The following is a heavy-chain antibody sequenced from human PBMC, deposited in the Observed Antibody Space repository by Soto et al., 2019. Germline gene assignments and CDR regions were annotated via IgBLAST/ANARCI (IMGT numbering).Heavy chain of an antibody. CDR2: ISYDGNTK. J-gene: IGHJ3*02. CDR1: GFTFSHFG. V-gene: IGHV3-30*18. D-gene: IGHD1-26*01. CDR3: AKGLRVGATTEPDAFDI. Sequence: QVQLVESGGGVVQPGTSLRLSCAASGFTFSHFGMHWVHQAPGKGLEWVAVISYDGNTKYYAGSVKGRFTISRDNSKNTLYLQMNSLRAEDTAVYYCAKGLRVGATTEPDAFDIWGQGTMVTVSS.